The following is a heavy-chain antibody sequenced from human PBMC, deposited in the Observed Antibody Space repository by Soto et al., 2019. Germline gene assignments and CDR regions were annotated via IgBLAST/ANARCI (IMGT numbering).Heavy chain of an antibody. CDR1: GYSLTDYH. CDR3: ARGDSTDCSNAVCSFFYNHDMDV. V-gene: IGHV1-2*04. J-gene: IGHJ6*02. Sequence: XSVKVTCKASGYSLTDYHIHWVRQAPGQGLEWLGRINPKSGGTSTAQKFQGWVTMTTDTSISTASMELTRLTSDDTAIYYCARGDSTDCSNAVCSFFYNHDMDVCGQGTTVTVSS. D-gene: IGHD2-8*01. CDR2: INPKSGGT.